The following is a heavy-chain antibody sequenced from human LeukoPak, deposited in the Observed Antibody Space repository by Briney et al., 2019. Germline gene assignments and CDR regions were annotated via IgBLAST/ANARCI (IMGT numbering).Heavy chain of an antibody. Sequence: GGSLRLSCAASGFTFSNYAMSWVRQAPGKGLEWVSTISGGTDTTYYADSVKGRFTISRDNSKNTLYLQMNSLRAEDTAIYYCAKVKQQWLVLDALHIWGQGTMVTVSS. CDR2: ISGGTDTT. CDR3: AKVKQQWLVLDALHI. CDR1: GFTFSNYA. D-gene: IGHD6-19*01. V-gene: IGHV3-23*01. J-gene: IGHJ3*02.